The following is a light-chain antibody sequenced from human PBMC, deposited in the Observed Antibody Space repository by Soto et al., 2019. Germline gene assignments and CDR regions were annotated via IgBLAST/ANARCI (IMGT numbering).Light chain of an antibody. CDR3: QQRSNWPLT. V-gene: IGKV3-11*01. CDR1: QSVSSY. CDR2: DAS. J-gene: IGKJ4*01. Sequence: EIVLTQSPATLSLSPGERATLSSRASQSVSSYLAWYQQKPCQAPRLLIYDASHRATGIPARFSGSGSGTDFTLTISSLEPEDFAVYYCQQRSNWPLTFGGGTKVEIK.